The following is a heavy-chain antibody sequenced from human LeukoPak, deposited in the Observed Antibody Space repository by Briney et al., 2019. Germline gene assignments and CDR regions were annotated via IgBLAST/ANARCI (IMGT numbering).Heavy chain of an antibody. CDR1: GGSISSSSYY. Sequence: SETLSLTCTVSGGSISSSSYYWGWIRQPPGKGLEWIGSIYYSGSTYYNPSLKSRVTISVDTSKNQFSLKLSSVTAADTAVYYCARVPYDSSGYYVAYSDYWGQGTLVTVSS. D-gene: IGHD3-22*01. J-gene: IGHJ4*02. CDR2: IYYSGST. CDR3: ARVPYDSSGYYVAYSDY. V-gene: IGHV4-39*07.